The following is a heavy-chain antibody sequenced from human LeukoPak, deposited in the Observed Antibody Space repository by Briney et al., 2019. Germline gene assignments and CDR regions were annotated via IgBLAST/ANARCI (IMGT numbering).Heavy chain of an antibody. V-gene: IGHV3-20*04. CDR3: VRAPNIGSYWPLDY. J-gene: IGHJ4*02. Sequence: RAGGSLRLSCAASGFRLDNYGMSWVRQVPGKGLEWVSGINWNGYSRGYAGSVKGRFTISRDNAKNSLYLQMNSLRAEDTAFYYCVRAPNIGSYWPLDYWGQGNLVTVSS. CDR1: GFRLDNYG. D-gene: IGHD1-26*01. CDR2: INWNGYSR.